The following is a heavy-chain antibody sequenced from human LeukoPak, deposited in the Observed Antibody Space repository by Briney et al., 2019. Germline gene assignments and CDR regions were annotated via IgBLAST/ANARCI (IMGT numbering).Heavy chain of an antibody. V-gene: IGHV1-2*02. CDR2: INPNSGGT. Sequence: ASVKVSCKASGYTFTSYGISWVRQAPGQGLEWMGWINPNSGGTNYAQKFQGRVTMTRDTSISTAYMELSRLRSDDTAVYYCARDRTSYYDSSGYYWGWGQGTLVTVSS. CDR3: ARDRTSYYDSSGYYWG. CDR1: GYTFTSYG. D-gene: IGHD3-22*01. J-gene: IGHJ4*02.